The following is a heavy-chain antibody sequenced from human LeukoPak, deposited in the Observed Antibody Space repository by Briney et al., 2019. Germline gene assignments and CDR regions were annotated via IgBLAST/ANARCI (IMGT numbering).Heavy chain of an antibody. J-gene: IGHJ4*02. V-gene: IGHV3-23*01. CDR1: GFSLSSYA. Sequence: GGSLRLSCTVSGFSLSSYALSWVRRAPGKGLEWVSATSSSDAGKYYADSVRGRFTISRDNSKNTLYLQMNSLRAEDTAVYYCAKLPFKTRIAAADYWGQGTLVTVSS. CDR3: AKLPFKTRIAAADY. CDR2: TSSSDAGK. D-gene: IGHD6-13*01.